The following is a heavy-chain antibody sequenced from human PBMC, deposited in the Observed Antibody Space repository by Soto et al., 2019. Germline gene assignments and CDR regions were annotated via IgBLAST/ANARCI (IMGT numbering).Heavy chain of an antibody. CDR3: ARAALYNWNYVDWFDP. CDR1: GYTFTSYG. CDR2: ISAYNGNT. Sequence: ASVKVSCKASGYTFTSYGISWVRQAPGQGLEWMGWISAYNGNTNYAQKLRGRVTMTTDTSTSTAYMELRSLRSDDTAVYYCARAALYNWNYVDWFDPWGQGTLVTVSS. V-gene: IGHV1-18*04. D-gene: IGHD1-7*01. J-gene: IGHJ5*02.